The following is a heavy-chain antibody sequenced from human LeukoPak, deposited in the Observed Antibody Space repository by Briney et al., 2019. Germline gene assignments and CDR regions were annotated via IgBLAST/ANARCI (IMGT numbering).Heavy chain of an antibody. J-gene: IGHJ4*02. V-gene: IGHV3-30*02. CDR1: GFTFSTYG. D-gene: IGHD2-2*01. Sequence: GGSLRLSCAASGFTFSTYGRHWVRQAPGKGLEWVAFIRYDGSNKYYADSVKGRFTISRDNSKSTLYLQMNSLRAEDTAVYYCARYHCSSTSCYSEVSFDYWGQGTLVTVSS. CDR3: ARYHCSSTSCYSEVSFDY. CDR2: IRYDGSNK.